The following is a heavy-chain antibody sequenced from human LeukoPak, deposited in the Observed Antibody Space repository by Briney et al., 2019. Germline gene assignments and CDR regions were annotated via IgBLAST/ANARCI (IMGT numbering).Heavy chain of an antibody. CDR3: AATQRDSSSVDY. CDR2: INHSGST. J-gene: IGHJ4*02. CDR1: GGSFSGYY. D-gene: IGHD6-6*01. V-gene: IGHV4-34*01. Sequence: SETLSLTCAVYGGSFSGYYWSWIRQPPGKGLEWIGEINHSGSTNYNPSLKSRVTISVDTSKNQFSLKLSSVTAADTAVYYCAATQRDSSSVDYWGQGTLVTVSS.